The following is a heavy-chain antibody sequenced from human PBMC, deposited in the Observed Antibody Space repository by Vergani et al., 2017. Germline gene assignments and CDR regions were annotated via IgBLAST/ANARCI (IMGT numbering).Heavy chain of an antibody. CDR3: AKVQCSSTSCYSSNVVAYDY. CDR2: ISGSGGST. D-gene: IGHD2-2*01. J-gene: IGHJ4*02. CDR1: GFTFSSYA. V-gene: IGHV3-23*01. Sequence: EVQLLESGGGLVQPGGSLRLSCAASGFTFSSYAMSWVRQAPGKGLEWVSAISGSGGSTYYADSVKGRFTISRDNSKNTLYLQMNSLRAEDTAVYYCAKVQCSSTSCYSSNVVAYDYWGQGTLVTVSS.